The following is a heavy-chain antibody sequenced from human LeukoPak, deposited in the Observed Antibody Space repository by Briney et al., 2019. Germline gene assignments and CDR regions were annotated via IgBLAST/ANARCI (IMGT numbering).Heavy chain of an antibody. CDR3: ASRSALTGYLYYYYGMDV. V-gene: IGHV4-34*01. D-gene: IGHD3-9*01. CDR1: GGPFSGYY. Sequence: SETLSLTCAVYGGPFSGYYWSWIRQPPGKGLEWIGEINHSGSTNYNPSPKSRVTISVDTSKNKFSLKLSSVTAADTAVYYCASRSALTGYLYYYYGMDVWGKGTTVTVSS. CDR2: INHSGST. J-gene: IGHJ6*04.